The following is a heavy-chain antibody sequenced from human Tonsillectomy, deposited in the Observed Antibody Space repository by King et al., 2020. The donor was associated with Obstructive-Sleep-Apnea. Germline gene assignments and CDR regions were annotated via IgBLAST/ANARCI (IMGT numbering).Heavy chain of an antibody. CDR2: ISYDGSSK. V-gene: IGHV3-30*18. CDR3: EKEMSYTSYWKPVDY. D-gene: IGHD6-6*01. CDR1: GFTFSSYG. Sequence: VQLVESGGGVVQPGRSLRLSCAASGFTFSSYGMHWVRQAPGKGLEWVAIISYDGSSKYCADSVKGRFTISRDNSKNTLYLQMSSLRAEDTAVYYCEKEMSYTSYWKPVDYWGQGTLVTVSS. J-gene: IGHJ4*02.